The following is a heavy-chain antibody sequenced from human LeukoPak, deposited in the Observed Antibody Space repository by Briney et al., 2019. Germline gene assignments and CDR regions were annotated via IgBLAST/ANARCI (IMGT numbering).Heavy chain of an antibody. J-gene: IGHJ3*02. V-gene: IGHV1-8*01. Sequence: ASVKVSCKASGYTFTSYDINWVRQATGQGLEWMGWMNPNSGNTGYAQKFQGRVTMTRNTSISTAYMELNSLRAEDTAVYYCAKDRPGAILWFDIWGQGTMVTVSS. CDR2: MNPNSGNT. CDR3: AKDRPGAILWFDI. CDR1: GYTFTSYD. D-gene: IGHD3-10*01.